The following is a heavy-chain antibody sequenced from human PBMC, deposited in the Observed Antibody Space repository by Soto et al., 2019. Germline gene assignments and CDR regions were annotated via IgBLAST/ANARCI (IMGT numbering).Heavy chain of an antibody. CDR2: VAGNVSNR. J-gene: IGHJ6*02. V-gene: IGHV3-23*04. CDR3: AGDYLRLNSLNGNYYSSGMDV. CDR1: GISFTTYA. Sequence: EVQVVESGGGLVQPGGSLRLSCAASGISFTTYAMTWVRQAPGKGLEWVSTVAGNVSNRHYADFVKGRFTISRDNSKNTLSLQMNSLRAEDTAVYYCAGDYLRLNSLNGNYYSSGMDVWGQGTAVTVSS. D-gene: IGHD4-17*01.